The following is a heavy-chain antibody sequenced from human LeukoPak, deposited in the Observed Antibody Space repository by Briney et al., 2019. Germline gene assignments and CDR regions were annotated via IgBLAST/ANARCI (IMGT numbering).Heavy chain of an antibody. CDR2: IYYSGST. CDR3: ARSSDGSNLAPFDP. CDR1: GGSISSYY. Sequence: SETLSLTCTVSGGSISSYYWSWIRQPPGKGLEWIGYIYYSGSTNYNPSLKSRFTISVDTSKNQFSLKLSSVTAADTAVYYCARSSDGSNLAPFDPWGQGTLVTVSS. V-gene: IGHV4-59*01. D-gene: IGHD5-24*01. J-gene: IGHJ5*02.